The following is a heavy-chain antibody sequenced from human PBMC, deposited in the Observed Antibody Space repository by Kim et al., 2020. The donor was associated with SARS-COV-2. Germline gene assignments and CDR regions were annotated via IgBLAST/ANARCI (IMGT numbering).Heavy chain of an antibody. D-gene: IGHD3-22*01. J-gene: IGHJ4*02. Sequence: SVKVSCKASGGTFSSYAISWVRQAPGQGLEWMGGIIPIFGTANYAQKFQGRVTITADESTSTAYMELSSLRSEDTAVYYCASDLSYYYDSSGYQGFDYWGQGTLVTVSS. CDR1: GGTFSSYA. V-gene: IGHV1-69*13. CDR2: IIPIFGTA. CDR3: ASDLSYYYDSSGYQGFDY.